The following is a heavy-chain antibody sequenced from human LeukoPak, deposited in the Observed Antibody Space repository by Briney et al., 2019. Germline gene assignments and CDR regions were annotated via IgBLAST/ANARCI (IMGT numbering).Heavy chain of an antibody. V-gene: IGHV3-21*01. J-gene: IGHJ4*02. CDR3: ASLLNSGSYSIADY. CDR2: ISSSSSYI. Sequence: GGSLRLSCAASGFTFSSYSMNWVRQAPGKGLEGGSSISSSSSYIYYADSVKGRFTISRDNAKNSLYLQMNSLRAEDTAVYYCASLLNSGSYSIADYWGQGTLVTVSS. D-gene: IGHD6-19*01. CDR1: GFTFSSYS.